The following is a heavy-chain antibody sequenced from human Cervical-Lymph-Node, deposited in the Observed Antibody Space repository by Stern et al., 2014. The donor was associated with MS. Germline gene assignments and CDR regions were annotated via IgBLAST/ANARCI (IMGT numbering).Heavy chain of an antibody. Sequence: QLVQSGAEVKKPGSSMNVSCKTSGGTFSSSYAIPWMRQAPGQGLEGMGRIIPFLGRANYAQKFQGRVIITADKSTSTTYMELSSLRSEDTAVYYCARGVVSNRAAATLHNLFDPWGQGTLVTVSS. J-gene: IGHJ5*02. CDR2: IIPFLGRA. D-gene: IGHD2-15*01. CDR1: GGTFSSSYA. V-gene: IGHV1-69*09. CDR3: ARGVVSNRAAATLHNLFDP.